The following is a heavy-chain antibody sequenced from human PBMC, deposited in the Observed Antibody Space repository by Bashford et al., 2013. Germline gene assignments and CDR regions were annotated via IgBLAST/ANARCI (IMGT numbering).Heavy chain of an antibody. CDR3: ARVLAVAGRGVWFDP. J-gene: IGHJ5*02. V-gene: IGHV4-59*11. Sequence: SETLSLTCTVSGGSISPHYWTWVRQPPGKGLEWVGYIFHTGSTNYSPSLKSRIAISLDTSKSQLSLRLNSVTAADTAVYYCARVLAVAGRGVWFDPWGQGTLVTVSS. CDR1: GGSISPHY. D-gene: IGHD6-19*01. CDR2: IFHTGST.